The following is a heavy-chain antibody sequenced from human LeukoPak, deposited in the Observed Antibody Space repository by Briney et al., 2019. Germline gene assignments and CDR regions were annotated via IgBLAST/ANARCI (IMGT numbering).Heavy chain of an antibody. V-gene: IGHV3-23*01. D-gene: IGHD3-3*01. J-gene: IGHJ4*02. CDR1: GFTFSSYA. Sequence: GGSLRLSCAASGFTFSSYAMSWVRQAPGKGLEWVSAISGSGGSTYYADSVKGRFTISRDNSKNTLYLQMNSLRAEDTAVYYCAKASFFGVVNTVFDYWGQGTLVTVSS. CDR2: ISGSGGST. CDR3: AKASFFGVVNTVFDY.